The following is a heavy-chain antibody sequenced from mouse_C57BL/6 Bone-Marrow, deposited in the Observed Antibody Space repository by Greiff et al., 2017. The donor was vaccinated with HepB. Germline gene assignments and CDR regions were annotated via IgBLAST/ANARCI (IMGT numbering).Heavy chain of an antibody. Sequence: EVHLVESGGGLVQPGGSLKLSCAASGFTFSDYGMAWVRQAPRKGPEWVAFISNLAYSIYYADTVTGRFTISRENAKNTLYLEMSSLRSEDTAMYYCARHASGYWFAYWGQGTLVTVSA. D-gene: IGHD3-2*02. V-gene: IGHV5-15*01. CDR2: ISNLAYSI. CDR3: ARHASGYWFAY. J-gene: IGHJ3*01. CDR1: GFTFSDYG.